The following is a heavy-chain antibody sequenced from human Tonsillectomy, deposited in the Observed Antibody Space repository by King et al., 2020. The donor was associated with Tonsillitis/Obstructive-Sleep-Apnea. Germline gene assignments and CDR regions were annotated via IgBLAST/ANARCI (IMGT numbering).Heavy chain of an antibody. Sequence: VQLVESGGGLVKPGGSLRLSCAASGFTFSNAWMSWVRQAPGKGREWVGGIKSKTVGGKTNYAAPVKGRFTISRDDSKKTLYLQMNSLKTEDTAVYYCTTGYCTNGVCYSPDYWGQGTLVTVSS. V-gene: IGHV3-15*06. CDR1: GFTFSNAW. CDR2: IKSKTVGGKT. J-gene: IGHJ4*02. D-gene: IGHD2-8*01. CDR3: TTGYCTNGVCYSPDY.